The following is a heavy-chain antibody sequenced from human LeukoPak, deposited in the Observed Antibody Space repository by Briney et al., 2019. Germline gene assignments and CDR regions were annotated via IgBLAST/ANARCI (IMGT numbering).Heavy chain of an antibody. CDR2: IYYSGST. Sequence: SETLSLTCSVSGGSIGSYYLTWIRQPPGKGLEWIGYIYYSGSTNYNPSLKSRVTISVDTSKNQFSLKLSSVTAADTAVYYCARDRGGFDPWGQGTLVTVSS. J-gene: IGHJ5*02. V-gene: IGHV4-59*01. D-gene: IGHD3-10*01. CDR1: GGSIGSYY. CDR3: ARDRGGFDP.